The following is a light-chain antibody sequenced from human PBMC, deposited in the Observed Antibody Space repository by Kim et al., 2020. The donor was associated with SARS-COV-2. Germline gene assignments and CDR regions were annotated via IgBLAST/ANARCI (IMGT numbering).Light chain of an antibody. CDR1: QSISSS. J-gene: IGKJ3*01. Sequence: DIQMTQSPSSLSASVGDRVTITRRASQSISSSLNWYQQKPGKAPKLLIYAAFSLQSGVPSRFSGSGSGTDFTLTISSLQPEDFATYYCQQSYSTPCAFGPGTKVDIK. V-gene: IGKV1-39*01. CDR2: AAF. CDR3: QQSYSTPCA.